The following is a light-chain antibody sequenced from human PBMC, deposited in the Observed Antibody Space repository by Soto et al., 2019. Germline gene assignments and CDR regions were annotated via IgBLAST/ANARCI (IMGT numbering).Light chain of an antibody. J-gene: IGKJ4*01. CDR2: EAS. Sequence: EIVLTQSPGTLSLSPGETATLSCRASRSVDNHLAWYQHKPGQAPRLLIFEASTRATGVPARFSGSGSGTHFTLTINSLEPEDFAVYYCQQRGNWPPLTFGGGTKVDIK. V-gene: IGKV3-11*01. CDR3: QQRGNWPPLT. CDR1: RSVDNH.